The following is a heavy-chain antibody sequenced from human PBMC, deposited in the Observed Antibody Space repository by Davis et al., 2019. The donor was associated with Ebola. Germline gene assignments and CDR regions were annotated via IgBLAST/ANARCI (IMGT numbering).Heavy chain of an antibody. CDR3: TTSYASSSATFDI. D-gene: IGHD6-6*01. Sequence: PGGSLRLSCAASGFTFSNAWMSWVRQAPGKGLEWVGRIKSKTDGGTTDYAAHVKGRFTISRDDSKNTLYLKMNSLKTEDTAVYYCTTSYASSSATFDIWGQGTMVTVSS. CDR2: IKSKTDGGTT. CDR1: GFTFSNAW. J-gene: IGHJ3*02. V-gene: IGHV3-15*01.